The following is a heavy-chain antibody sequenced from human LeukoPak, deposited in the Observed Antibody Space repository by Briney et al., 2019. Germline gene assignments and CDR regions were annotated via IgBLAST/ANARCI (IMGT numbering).Heavy chain of an antibody. Sequence: ASVKVSCKASGFTFSDYYIHWVRQAPGLGLEWMGWINPNSGGTNYAQKFQGRVTMTRDTSISTAYMELSRLRSDDTAVYYCAGSSYYGSGSYYPPYYYYGMDVWGQGTTVTVSS. CDR2: INPNSGGT. V-gene: IGHV1-2*02. CDR3: AGSSYYGSGSYYPPYYYYGMDV. J-gene: IGHJ6*02. D-gene: IGHD3-10*01. CDR1: GFTFSDYY.